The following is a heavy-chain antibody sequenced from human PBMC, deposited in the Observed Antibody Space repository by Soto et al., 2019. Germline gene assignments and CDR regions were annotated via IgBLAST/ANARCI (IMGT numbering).Heavy chain of an antibody. CDR3: ARDLYSSSSDAFDI. CDR2: IYYSGST. V-gene: IGHV4-59*01. Sequence: SETLSLTCTVSGGSISSYYWSWIRQPPGKGLEWIGYIYYSGSTNYNPSLKSRVTISVDTSKNQFSLKLSSVTAADTAVYYCARDLYSSSSDAFDIWGQGTMVTV. D-gene: IGHD6-13*01. CDR1: GGSISSYY. J-gene: IGHJ3*02.